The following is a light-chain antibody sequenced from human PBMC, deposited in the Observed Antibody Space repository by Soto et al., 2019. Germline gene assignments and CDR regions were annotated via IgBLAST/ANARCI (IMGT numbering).Light chain of an antibody. CDR1: QSLLHSNGYNY. V-gene: IGKV2-28*01. J-gene: IGKJ1*01. Sequence: DIVMTQSPLSLPVTPGEPASISCRSSQSLLHSNGYNYLDWYLQKQGQSPQLLIYLGSNRASGVPDRFSGSGSGTDFTLKIRRVEAEDVGVYYCMQALQTPSFGQGTKVEIK. CDR2: LGS. CDR3: MQALQTPS.